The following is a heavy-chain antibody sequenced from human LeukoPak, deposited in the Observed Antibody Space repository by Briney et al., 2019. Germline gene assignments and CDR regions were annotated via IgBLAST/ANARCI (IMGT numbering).Heavy chain of an antibody. CDR2: INPNSGGT. Sequence: ASVTVSCKASGYTFTGYYMHWVRQAPGQGLEWMGWINPNSGGTNYAQKFQGRVTMTRDTSISTAYMELSRLRSDDTAVYYCARDIGITMVRGVINDYWGQGTLVTVSS. V-gene: IGHV1-2*02. J-gene: IGHJ4*02. CDR1: GYTFTGYY. D-gene: IGHD3-10*01. CDR3: ARDIGITMVRGVINDY.